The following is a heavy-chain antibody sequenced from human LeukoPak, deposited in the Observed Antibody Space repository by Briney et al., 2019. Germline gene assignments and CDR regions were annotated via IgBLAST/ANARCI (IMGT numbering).Heavy chain of an antibody. D-gene: IGHD4-23*01. Sequence: PSETLSLTCTVSGGSISSYYWSWIRQPPGKGLEWIGYIYYSGSTNYNPSLKSRVTISVDTSKNQFSLKLSSVTAADTAVYYCARTRYDYGSNRFDYWGQGTLVTVSS. CDR1: GGSISSYY. CDR2: IYYSGST. V-gene: IGHV4-59*01. J-gene: IGHJ4*02. CDR3: ARTRYDYGSNRFDY.